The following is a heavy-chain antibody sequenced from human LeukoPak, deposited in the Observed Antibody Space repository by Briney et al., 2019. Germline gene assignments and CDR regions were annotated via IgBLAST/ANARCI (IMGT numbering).Heavy chain of an antibody. Sequence: SGPALVKPTQTLTLTCTFSGFSLSTSGMCVSWIRQPPGKALEWLALIDWDDDKYYSTPLKTRLTISKDTSKNQVVLTMTNMDPVDTGTYYCARTLEMAAKGGIDNWGQGTLVTVSS. CDR1: GFSLSTSGMC. CDR3: ARTLEMAAKGGIDN. V-gene: IGHV2-70*01. D-gene: IGHD5-24*01. CDR2: IDWDDDK. J-gene: IGHJ4*02.